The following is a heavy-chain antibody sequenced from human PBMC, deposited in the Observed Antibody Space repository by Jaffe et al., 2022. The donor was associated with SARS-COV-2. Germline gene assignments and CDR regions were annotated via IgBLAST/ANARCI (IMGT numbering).Heavy chain of an antibody. CDR2: IGSDGSST. J-gene: IGHJ3*01. CDR1: GFTFSSYW. CDR3: ARGYCSGRSCGPLMAFDV. V-gene: IGHV3-74*01. Sequence: EVQLVESGGGLVQPGGSLRLSCAASGFTFSSYWMHWVRQAPGKGLEWVSRIGSDGSSTSYADSVKGRLTISRDNAKNTLFLQMNSLRGEDTAVYYCARGYCSGRSCGPLMAFDVWGQGIMVTVSS. D-gene: IGHD2-15*01.